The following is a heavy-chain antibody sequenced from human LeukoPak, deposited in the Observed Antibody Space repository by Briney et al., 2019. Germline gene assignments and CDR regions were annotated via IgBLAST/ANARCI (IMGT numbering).Heavy chain of an antibody. J-gene: IGHJ6*03. D-gene: IGHD5-18*01. Sequence: KTGGSLRLSCTASGFTFGDYAMSWFRQAPGKGLEWVGFIRSKAYGGTTEYAASVKGRFTISRDDSKSIAYLQMNSLRAEDTAVYYCAKSDDMVTSGYYYYYMDVWGKGTTVTVSS. CDR2: IRSKAYGGTT. CDR3: AKSDDMVTSGYYYYYMDV. CDR1: GFTFGDYA. V-gene: IGHV3-49*05.